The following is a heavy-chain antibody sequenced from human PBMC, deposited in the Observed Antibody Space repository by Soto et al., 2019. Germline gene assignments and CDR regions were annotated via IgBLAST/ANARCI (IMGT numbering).Heavy chain of an antibody. Sequence: QVQLQQWGAGLLKPSETLSLNCAVYGGSFYWTWIRQPPGKGLEGIGEIRHSGSTNYNPSLKSRVGISIDRSKSQVSLTVYSVTAADTAVYYCARGGGDYDYAVDVWGQGTTVTVSS. V-gene: IGHV4-34*01. D-gene: IGHD4-17*01. J-gene: IGHJ6*02. CDR3: ARGGGDYDYAVDV. CDR2: IRHSGST. CDR1: GGSFY.